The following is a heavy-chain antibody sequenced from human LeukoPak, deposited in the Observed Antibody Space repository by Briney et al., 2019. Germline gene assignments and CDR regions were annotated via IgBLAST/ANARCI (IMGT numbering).Heavy chain of an antibody. Sequence: PGGSLRLSCAASGFTFSTYPMSWVRQAPGQGLDWVASITSSSSFTYYADSVKGRFTISRDNAKNSLYLQMNSLTVEDTAVYYCVRSVGSYYGDLWGQGTLVTVSS. CDR3: VRSVGSYYGDL. V-gene: IGHV3-21*01. D-gene: IGHD3-22*01. CDR1: GFTFSTYP. J-gene: IGHJ5*02. CDR2: ITSSSSFT.